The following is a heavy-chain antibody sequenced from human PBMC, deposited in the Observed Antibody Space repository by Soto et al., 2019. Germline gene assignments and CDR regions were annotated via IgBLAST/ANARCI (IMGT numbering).Heavy chain of an antibody. CDR2: IYYSGST. V-gene: IGHV4-39*01. CDR3: ARRLRTIVVAFDY. Sequence: QPPGKRLEWIGSIYYSGSTYYNPSLKSRVTISVDTSKDQFSLKLSSVTAADTAVYYCARRLRTIVVAFDYWGQGTLVTVSS. D-gene: IGHD2-15*01. J-gene: IGHJ4*02.